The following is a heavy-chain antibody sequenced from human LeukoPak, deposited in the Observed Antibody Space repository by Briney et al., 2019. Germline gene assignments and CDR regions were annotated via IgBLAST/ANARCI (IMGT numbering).Heavy chain of an antibody. CDR1: GYNLTELS. V-gene: IGHV1-24*01. CDR3: ATKPYYDSSGYYSPRDNWSDP. D-gene: IGHD3-22*01. CDR2: FDPEDGET. Sequence: ASVKVSCKVSGYNLTELSMHWVRQAPGKGLEWMGGFDPEDGETIYAQKFQGRVTMTEDTSTDTAYMELSSLRSEDTAVYYCATKPYYDSSGYYSPRDNWSDPWGQGTLVTVSS. J-gene: IGHJ5*02.